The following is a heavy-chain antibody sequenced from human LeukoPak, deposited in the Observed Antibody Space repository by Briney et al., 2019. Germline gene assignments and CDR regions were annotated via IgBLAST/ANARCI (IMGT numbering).Heavy chain of an antibody. V-gene: IGHV4-59*08. Sequence: PSETLSLTCTVSAGSISTYYWSWIRQPPGKGLEWIGYIYYSGSTHYNPSLNSRVTISVDTSKNQFSLKLSSVTVADTALYYCARHRPGVATAGTLGFDYWGQGALVTVSS. CDR1: AGSISTYY. D-gene: IGHD6-13*01. CDR3: ARHRPGVATAGTLGFDY. J-gene: IGHJ4*02. CDR2: IYYSGST.